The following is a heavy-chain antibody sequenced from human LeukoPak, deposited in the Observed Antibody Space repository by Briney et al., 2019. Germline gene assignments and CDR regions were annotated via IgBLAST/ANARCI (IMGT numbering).Heavy chain of an antibody. V-gene: IGHV4-34*01. Sequence: SGTTNYTPSLKSRVTISVDTSKTQFSLNLSSVTAADTAVYYCARVAGSSWFGYYYYGMDIWGQGTTVTVSS. D-gene: IGHD6-13*01. J-gene: IGHJ6*02. CDR3: ARVAGSSWFGYYYYGMDI. CDR2: SGTT.